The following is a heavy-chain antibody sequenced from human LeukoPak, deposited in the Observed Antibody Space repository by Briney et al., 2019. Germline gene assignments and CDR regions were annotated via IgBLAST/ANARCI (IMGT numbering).Heavy chain of an antibody. Sequence: GGSLRLSCAASGFTFSSYSMNWVRQAPGKGLEWASSISSSSSYIYYADSVKGRFTISRDNAKNSLYLQMNSLRAEDTAVYYCARDKGHGYAFDIWGQGTMVTVSS. CDR2: ISSSSSYI. J-gene: IGHJ3*02. CDR3: ARDKGHGYAFDI. CDR1: GFTFSSYS. V-gene: IGHV3-21*01.